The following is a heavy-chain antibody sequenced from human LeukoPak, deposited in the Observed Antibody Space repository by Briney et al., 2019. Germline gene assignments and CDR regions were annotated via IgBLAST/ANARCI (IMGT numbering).Heavy chain of an antibody. CDR3: ARGPNLIRGWFDP. D-gene: IGHD2-21*01. J-gene: IGHJ5*02. Sequence: GRSLRLSCAASGFTFSNFGLHWVRQAPGKGLEWVTVISHDGTNKYYADSVEGRFTISRDNSNSTLYLQMNSLRPDDTAVYYCARGPNLIRGWFDPWGQGTLVTVPS. V-gene: IGHV3-30*03. CDR2: ISHDGTNK. CDR1: GFTFSNFG.